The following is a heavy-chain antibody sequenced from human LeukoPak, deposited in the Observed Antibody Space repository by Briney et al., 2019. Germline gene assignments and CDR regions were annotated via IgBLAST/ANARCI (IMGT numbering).Heavy chain of an antibody. CDR2: IIPILGLA. J-gene: IGHJ4*02. CDR1: GGTFSSYT. CDR3: ACGYSYGYRFDY. Sequence: ASVKVSCKASGGTFSSYTISWMRQAPGQGLEWMGRIIPILGLANYAQKFQGRVTITADKSTSTAYMELSSLRSEDTAVYYCACGYSYGYRFDYWGQGTLVTVSS. V-gene: IGHV1-69*02. D-gene: IGHD5-18*01.